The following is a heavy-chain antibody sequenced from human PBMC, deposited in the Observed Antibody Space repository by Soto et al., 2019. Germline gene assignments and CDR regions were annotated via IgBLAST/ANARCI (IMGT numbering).Heavy chain of an antibody. Sequence: SETLSLTCTVSGGSISSGDYYWSWIRQPPGKGLEWIGYIYYSESTHYNPSLKSRVTISVDTSKNQFSLKLSSVTAADTAVYYCARANIVVVVAAPSGWFDPWGQGTLVTVSS. J-gene: IGHJ5*02. CDR3: ARANIVVVVAAPSGWFDP. CDR2: IYYSEST. CDR1: GGSISSGDYY. D-gene: IGHD2-15*01. V-gene: IGHV4-30-4*01.